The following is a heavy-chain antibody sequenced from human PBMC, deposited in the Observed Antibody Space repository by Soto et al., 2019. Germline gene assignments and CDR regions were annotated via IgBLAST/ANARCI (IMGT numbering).Heavy chain of an antibody. CDR1: GGTVSTQS. Sequence: SLACAFCGGTVSTQSWARIRQTPGEGLEWMGEINHTGSTNYNPSLKSRVTISVDTSKNQFSLKLSSVTAADTAVYYCAIGPYSIAARRAQNCFDPWGQGNLVTGSS. V-gene: IGHV4-34*01. CDR3: AIGPYSIAARRAQNCFDP. CDR2: INHTGST. D-gene: IGHD6-6*01. J-gene: IGHJ5*02.